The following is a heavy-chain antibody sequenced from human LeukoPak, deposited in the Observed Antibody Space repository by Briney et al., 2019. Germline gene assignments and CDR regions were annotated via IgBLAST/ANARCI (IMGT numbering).Heavy chain of an antibody. Sequence: ASVKVSCKASGYTFTSYDINWVRQATGQGLEWMGWMNPNSGNTGYAQKFQGRVTMTRNTSISTAYMELSSLRSEDTAVYYCARGEQQLVRLDYYYYMDVWGKGTTVTISS. CDR2: MNPNSGNT. V-gene: IGHV1-8*01. J-gene: IGHJ6*03. D-gene: IGHD6-13*01. CDR3: ARGEQQLVRLDYYYYMDV. CDR1: GYTFTSYD.